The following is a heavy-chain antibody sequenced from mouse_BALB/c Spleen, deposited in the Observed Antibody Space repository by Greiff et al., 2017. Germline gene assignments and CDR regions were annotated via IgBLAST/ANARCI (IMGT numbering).Heavy chain of an antibody. CDR3: ARQGTMVTPFAY. J-gene: IGHJ3*01. CDR2: ISSGGGST. V-gene: IGHV5-12-1*01. Sequence: EVMLVESGGGLVKPGGSLKLSCAASGFAFSSYDMSWVRQTPEKRLEWVAYISSGGGSTYYPDTVKGRFTISRDNAKNTLYLQMSSLKSEDTAMYYCARQGTMVTPFAYWGQGTLVTVSA. CDR1: GFAFSSYD. D-gene: IGHD2-2*01.